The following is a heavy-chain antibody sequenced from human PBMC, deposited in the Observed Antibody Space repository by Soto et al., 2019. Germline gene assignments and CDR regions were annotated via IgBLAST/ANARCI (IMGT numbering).Heavy chain of an antibody. CDR3: AREEYYVGGSHVLGAFDI. D-gene: IGHD3-10*02. J-gene: IGHJ3*02. CDR2: MSSDGAQV. CDR1: GFTFSGFA. V-gene: IGHV3-30*04. Sequence: QVQLVESGGGVVQPGRSLRLSCAASGFTFSGFAMHWVRQAPGQGLEWVAVMSSDGAQVYSANSMKGRFTCSRDNSKNSLYLHMDSLSSEDTAVYFCAREEYYVGGSHVLGAFDIGGRGTMVTVSS.